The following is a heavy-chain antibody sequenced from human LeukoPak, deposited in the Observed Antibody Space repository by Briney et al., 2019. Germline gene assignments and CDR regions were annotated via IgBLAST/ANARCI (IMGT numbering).Heavy chain of an antibody. CDR2: IYHSGST. J-gene: IGHJ3*02. CDR1: GGSFSGYY. D-gene: IGHD2-15*01. CDR3: ARVLVPGDAFDI. Sequence: SETLSLTCAVYGGSFSGYYWSWIRQPPGKGLEWIGYIYHSGSTYYNPSLKSRVTISVDRSKNQFSLKLSSVTAADTAVYYCARVLVPGDAFDIWGQGTMVTVSS. V-gene: IGHV4-34*01.